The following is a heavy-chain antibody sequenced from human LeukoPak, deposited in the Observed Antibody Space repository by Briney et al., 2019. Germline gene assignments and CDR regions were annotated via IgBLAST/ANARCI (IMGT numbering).Heavy chain of an antibody. J-gene: IGHJ4*02. V-gene: IGHV3-48*04. CDR3: ARVTPTAGDY. CDR1: GFTFSSYA. D-gene: IGHD1-1*01. Sequence: GGSLRLSCAASGFTFSSYAMHWVRQAPGKGLEWVSYISSSGSTIYYADSVKGRFTISRDNAKNSLYLQMNSLRAEDTAVYYCARVTPTAGDYWGQGTLVTVSS. CDR2: ISSSGSTI.